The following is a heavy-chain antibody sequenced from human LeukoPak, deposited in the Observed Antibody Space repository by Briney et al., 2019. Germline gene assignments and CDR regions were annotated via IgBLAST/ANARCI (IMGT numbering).Heavy chain of an antibody. J-gene: IGHJ4*02. V-gene: IGHV1-2*02. CDR2: ISPKSGGT. CDR3: ATGDGPFDY. D-gene: IGHD3/OR15-3a*01. CDR1: GYTFTGYY. Sequence: GASVKVSCKASGYTFTGYYIHWVRQAPGQGLEWMGWISPKSGGTNYAQKFQGRVTMTRDTSISTAYMELTRLRSDDTAVYYCATGDGPFDYWDQGTLVTVSS.